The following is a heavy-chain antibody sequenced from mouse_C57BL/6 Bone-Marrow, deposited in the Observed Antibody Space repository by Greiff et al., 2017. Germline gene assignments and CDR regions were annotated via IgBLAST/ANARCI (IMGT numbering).Heavy chain of an antibody. CDR2: ISDGGSYT. CDR1: GFTFSSYA. V-gene: IGHV5-4*01. Sequence: EVKVVESGGGFVKPGGSLKLSCAASGFTFSSYAMSWVRQTPEKRLEWVATISDGGSYTYYPDNVKGRFTISRDNAKNNLYLQMSHLKSEDTAMYYCARDPQLFDYWGQGTTLTVSS. J-gene: IGHJ2*01. CDR3: ARDPQLFDY.